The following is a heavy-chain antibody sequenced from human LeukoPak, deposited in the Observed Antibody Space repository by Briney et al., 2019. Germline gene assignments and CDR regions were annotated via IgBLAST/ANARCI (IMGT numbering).Heavy chain of an antibody. Sequence: GGSLRLSCAASGFTFSSYGMKWVRQAPGKGLVWVSRINSDGSSTTYADSVKGRFTISRDNAKNTLYLQMNSLRAEDTAVYYCARGGVYSTSAVDYWGQGTLVTVSS. D-gene: IGHD6-6*01. V-gene: IGHV3-74*01. J-gene: IGHJ4*02. CDR2: INSDGSST. CDR3: ARGGVYSTSAVDY. CDR1: GFTFSSYG.